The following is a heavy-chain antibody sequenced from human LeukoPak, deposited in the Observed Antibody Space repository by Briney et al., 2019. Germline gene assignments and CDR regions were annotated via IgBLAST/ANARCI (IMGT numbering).Heavy chain of an antibody. CDR1: GGTFSSYA. V-gene: IGHV1-69*04. D-gene: IGHD6-13*01. CDR2: IIPILGIA. J-gene: IGHJ3*02. Sequence: SVKVSCKASGGTFSSYAISWVRQAPGQGLEWMGRIIPILGIANYAQKFQGRVTITADKSTSTAYMELSSLRSEDTAVYYCARGYSSSPWAIQGAFDIWGQGTMVTVSS. CDR3: ARGYSSSPWAIQGAFDI.